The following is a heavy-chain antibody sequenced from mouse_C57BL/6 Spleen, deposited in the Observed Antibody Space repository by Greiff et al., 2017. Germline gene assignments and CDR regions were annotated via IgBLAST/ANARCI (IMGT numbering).Heavy chain of an antibody. D-gene: IGHD4-1*01. CDR1: GFSLTSYA. Sequence: VKLMESGPGLVAPSQSLSITCTVSGFSLTSYAIRWVRQPPGKGLEWLGVIWTGGGTNYNSALKSRLSISKDNSKSQVFLKMNSLQTDDTARYYCARDWDVRYYAMDYWGQGTSVTVSS. CDR3: ARDWDVRYYAMDY. V-gene: IGHV2-9-1*01. J-gene: IGHJ4*01. CDR2: IWTGGGT.